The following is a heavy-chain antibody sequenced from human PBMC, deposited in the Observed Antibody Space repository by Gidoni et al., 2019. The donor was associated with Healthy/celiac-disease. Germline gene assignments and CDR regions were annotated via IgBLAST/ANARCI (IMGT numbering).Heavy chain of an antibody. J-gene: IGHJ4*02. Sequence: EVQLVESGGGLVKPGGSLRLSCSASGFPFSSYSMNWVRQAPGKGLEWVSSISSSSSYIYYADSVKGRFTISRDNAKNSLYLQMNSLRAEDTAVYYCARDLAVVGPYYFDYWGQGTLVTVSS. CDR3: ARDLAVVGPYYFDY. CDR2: ISSSSSYI. CDR1: GFPFSSYS. V-gene: IGHV3-21*01. D-gene: IGHD6-19*01.